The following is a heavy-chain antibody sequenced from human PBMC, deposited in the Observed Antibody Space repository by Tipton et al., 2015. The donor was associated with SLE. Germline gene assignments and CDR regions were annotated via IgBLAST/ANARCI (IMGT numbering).Heavy chain of an antibody. J-gene: IGHJ4*02. CDR3: AREGVPRTRGFDY. D-gene: IGHD1-1*01. CDR2: IYYSGST. Sequence: TLSLTCTVSGDSIISSSYYWGWIRQPPGKGLEWIGYIYYSGSTNYNPSLKSRVTISVDTSKNQFSLKLSSVTAAGTAVYYCAREGVPRTRGFDYWGQGTLVTVSS. V-gene: IGHV4-61*05. CDR1: GDSIISSSYY.